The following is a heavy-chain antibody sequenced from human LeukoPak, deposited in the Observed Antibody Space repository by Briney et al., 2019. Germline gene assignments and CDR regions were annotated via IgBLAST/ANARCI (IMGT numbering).Heavy chain of an antibody. CDR2: IKYDGSHK. CDR1: GFCFSSYW. V-gene: IGHV3-7*01. CDR3: ASSHDSSGND. Sequence: PGGSLRLSCVASGFCFSSYWMAWVRQAPGKGLEWVANIKYDGSHKYYVDSVKGRFTIFRDNAKNSVYLQMNSLRVDDTAVYFCASSHDSSGNDWGQGTMVTVSS. D-gene: IGHD3-22*01. J-gene: IGHJ4*02.